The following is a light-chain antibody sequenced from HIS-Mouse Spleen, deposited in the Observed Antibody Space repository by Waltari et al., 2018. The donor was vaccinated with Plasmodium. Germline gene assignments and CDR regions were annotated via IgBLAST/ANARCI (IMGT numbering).Light chain of an antibody. V-gene: IGKV3-15*01. Sequence: EIVMTQSPATLSVSPGERATLSCRASKSVSSNLAWYQQKPGQAPRLLIDGASTRATGIPARFSGSGSGTYFTLTISSLQSEDFAVYYGQQYNNWSFTFGPGTKVDIK. CDR1: KSVSSN. CDR2: GAS. J-gene: IGKJ3*01. CDR3: QQYNNWSFT.